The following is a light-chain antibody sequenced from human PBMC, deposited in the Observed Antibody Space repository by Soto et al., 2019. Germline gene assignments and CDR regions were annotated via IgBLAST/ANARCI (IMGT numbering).Light chain of an antibody. CDR2: TNT. Sequence: QPVLTQPPSVSGAPGQRVTISCTGSSSNIGAAYGVQWYQQFPGRAPKLLIYTNTNRPSGVPDRFSGSKSGTSASLAITGLQAEDEADYYCQSYDSSLSGSVFGGGTKLTVL. CDR1: SSNIGAAYG. J-gene: IGLJ3*02. V-gene: IGLV1-40*01. CDR3: QSYDSSLSGSV.